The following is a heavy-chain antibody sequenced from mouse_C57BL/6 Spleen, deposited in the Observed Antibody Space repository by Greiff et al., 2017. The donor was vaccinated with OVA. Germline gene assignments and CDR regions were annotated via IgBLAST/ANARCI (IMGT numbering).Heavy chain of an antibody. D-gene: IGHD1-1*01. Sequence: EVKLVESGGGLVKPGGSLKLSCAASGFTFSSYAMSWVRQTPEKRLEWVATISDGGSYTYYPDNVKGRFTISRDNAKNNLYLQMSHLKSEDTAMYYCAREHITTVVGPFAYWGQGTLVTVSA. CDR2: ISDGGSYT. CDR3: AREHITTVVGPFAY. V-gene: IGHV5-4*01. J-gene: IGHJ3*01. CDR1: GFTFSSYA.